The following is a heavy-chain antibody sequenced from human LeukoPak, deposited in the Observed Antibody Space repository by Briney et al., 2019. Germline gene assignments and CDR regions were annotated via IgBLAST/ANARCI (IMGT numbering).Heavy chain of an antibody. CDR3: ARDRRCSGGSCYKAMFDP. V-gene: IGHV4-61*02. Sequence: SETLSLTCTVSGGSISSGSYYWSWIRQPAGKGLEWIGRIYTSGSTNYNPSLKSRVTISVDTSKNQFSLKLSSVTAADTAVYYCARDRRCSGGSCYKAMFDPWGQGTLVTVSS. D-gene: IGHD2-15*01. CDR2: IYTSGST. CDR1: GGSISSGSYY. J-gene: IGHJ5*02.